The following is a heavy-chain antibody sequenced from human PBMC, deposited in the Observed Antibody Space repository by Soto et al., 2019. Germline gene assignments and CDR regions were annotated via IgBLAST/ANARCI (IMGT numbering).Heavy chain of an antibody. CDR2: ISGSDGRT. D-gene: IGHD6-25*01. CDR3: VKDALSPLAARLYYFDE. CDR1: GFTFRKFA. Sequence: GGSLRLSCSASGFTFRKFAMSWVRQAPGKSLEWVSGISGSDGRTSYADSVKGRFTISRDNSKNTLYLQINSLRAEDTATYYCVKDALSPLAARLYYFDEWGQGSLVTVSS. J-gene: IGHJ4*02. V-gene: IGHV3-23*01.